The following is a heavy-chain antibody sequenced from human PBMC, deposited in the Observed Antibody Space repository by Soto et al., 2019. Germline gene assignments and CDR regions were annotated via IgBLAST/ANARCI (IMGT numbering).Heavy chain of an antibody. CDR1: GFAYVGDG. J-gene: IGHJ5*02. V-gene: IGHV3-49*03. CDR2: IRSKAYGGTT. Sequence: GFAYVGDGMIWIRQAPGKGLEWVGFIRSKAYGGTTEYAASVKGRFTISRDDSKSIAYLQMNSLKTEDTAVYYCTCTILGWFDPWGQGTLVTVSS. CDR3: TCTILGWFDP. D-gene: IGHD3-3*01.